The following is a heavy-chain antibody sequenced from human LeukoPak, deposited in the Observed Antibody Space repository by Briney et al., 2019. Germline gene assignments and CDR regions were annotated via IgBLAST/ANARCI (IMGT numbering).Heavy chain of an antibody. CDR3: AGYYCSSTSCYSNWFDP. V-gene: IGHV1-46*01. D-gene: IGHD2-2*01. CDR2: INPSGGST. Sequence: VASVKVSCEASGYTFTSYYMHWVRQAPGQGLEWMGIINPSGGSTSYAQKFQGRVTMTRDMSTSTVYMELSSLRSEDTAVYYCAGYYCSSTSCYSNWFDPWGQGTLVTVSS. CDR1: GYTFTSYY. J-gene: IGHJ5*02.